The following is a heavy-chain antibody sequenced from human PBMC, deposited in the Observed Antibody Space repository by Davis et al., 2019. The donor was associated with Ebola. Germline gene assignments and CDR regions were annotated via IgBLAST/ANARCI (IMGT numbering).Heavy chain of an antibody. Sequence: GGSLRLSCAASGFNFRSYGMHWVRQAPGKGLEWVSGMSGSGGSTYYADSVKGRLTISRDNSKNTLYLQMDSLRAEDTAIYFCAKVDYGDYWGQGTLATVSS. V-gene: IGHV3-23*01. J-gene: IGHJ4*02. CDR1: GFNFRSYG. D-gene: IGHD3-16*01. CDR2: MSGSGGST. CDR3: AKVDYGDY.